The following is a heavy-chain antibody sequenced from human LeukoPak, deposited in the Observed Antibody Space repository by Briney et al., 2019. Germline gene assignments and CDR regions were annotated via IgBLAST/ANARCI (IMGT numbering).Heavy chain of an antibody. CDR3: ARDPYSRSWSYGMDV. CDR1: GFTFSTYW. J-gene: IGHJ6*02. Sequence: GGSLRLSCTASGFTFSTYWMSWVRQTPEKGLEWVANIKEVGSEEVYVDSVKGRFTISRDNAKSSLYLQMNSLRSEDTAVYYCARDPYSRSWSYGMDVWGQGTTVTVSS. CDR2: IKEVGSEE. D-gene: IGHD6-13*01. V-gene: IGHV3-7*05.